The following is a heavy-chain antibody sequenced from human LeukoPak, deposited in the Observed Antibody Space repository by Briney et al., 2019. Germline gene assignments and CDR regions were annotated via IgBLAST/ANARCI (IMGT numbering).Heavy chain of an antibody. CDR2: ITRNGGST. CDR1: GFTFDDYA. J-gene: IGHJ4*02. CDR3: ARTQIGYCGGTSCTLYYFDY. V-gene: IGHV3-20*04. D-gene: IGHD2-2*01. Sequence: PGGSLRLSCATSGFTFDDYALSWVRQDPGKGLEWVSSITRNGGSTAYAESVKGRFTISRDNARNSLYLQMNSLRAEDTALYYCARTQIGYCGGTSCTLYYFDYWGQGTLVTVSS.